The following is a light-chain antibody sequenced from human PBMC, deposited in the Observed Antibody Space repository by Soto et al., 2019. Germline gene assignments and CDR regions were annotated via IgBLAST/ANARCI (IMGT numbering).Light chain of an antibody. Sequence: EIVMTQSPATLSVSPGERVTLSCRASQSVSSYLAWYQQKPGQAPRLLIYDASSRATGIPVRFSGSGSGTEFTLTISSLQSEDFGVYYCQQNKDWPGTCGQGTKVEIK. V-gene: IGKV3-15*01. CDR1: QSVSSY. J-gene: IGKJ1*01. CDR2: DAS. CDR3: QQNKDWPGT.